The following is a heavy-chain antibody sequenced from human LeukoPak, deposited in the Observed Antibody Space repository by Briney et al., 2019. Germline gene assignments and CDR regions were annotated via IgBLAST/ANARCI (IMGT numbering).Heavy chain of an antibody. Sequence: SETLSLTCTVSGGSISSSSYYWGWIRQPPGKGLEWIGSIYYSGSTYYNPSLKSRVTISVDTSKNQFSLKLSSVTAADTAVYYCARNSGKYYYDSSGYYYDYWGQGTLVTVSS. J-gene: IGHJ4*02. CDR1: GGSISSSSYY. CDR2: IYYSGST. V-gene: IGHV4-39*07. CDR3: ARNSGKYYYDSSGYYYDY. D-gene: IGHD3-22*01.